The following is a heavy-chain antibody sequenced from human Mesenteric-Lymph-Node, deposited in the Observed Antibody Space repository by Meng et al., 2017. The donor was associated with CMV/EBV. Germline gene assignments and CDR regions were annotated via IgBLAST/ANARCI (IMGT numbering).Heavy chain of an antibody. Sequence: SETLSLTCAVYGGSFSGYYWSWIRQPPGKGLEWIGEINHSGSTNYNPSLKSRVTISVDTSKNQFSLRLTSVTAADTAVYYCARGPLFGSTTSCADYWGQGTLVTVSS. D-gene: IGHD2-2*01. CDR2: INHSGST. CDR3: ARGPLFGSTTSCADY. CDR1: GGSFSGYY. V-gene: IGHV4-34*01. J-gene: IGHJ4*02.